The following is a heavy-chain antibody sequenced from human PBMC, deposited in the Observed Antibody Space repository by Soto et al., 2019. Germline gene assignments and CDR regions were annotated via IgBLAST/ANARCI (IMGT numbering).Heavy chain of an antibody. Sequence: GGSLRLSCAASGFTFSSYAMSWVRQAPGKGLEWVSAISGSGGSTYYADSVKGRFTISRDNSKNTLYLQMNSLRAEDTAVYYCARDMSGGTYNYYYGMDVWGQGTTVTVSS. CDR2: ISGSGGST. D-gene: IGHD1-26*01. CDR3: ARDMSGGTYNYYYGMDV. V-gene: IGHV3-23*01. CDR1: GFTFSSYA. J-gene: IGHJ6*02.